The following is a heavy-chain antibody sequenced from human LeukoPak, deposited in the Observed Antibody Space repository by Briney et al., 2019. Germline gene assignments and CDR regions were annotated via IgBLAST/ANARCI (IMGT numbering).Heavy chain of an antibody. J-gene: IGHJ6*04. CDR1: GGSISSGGYY. V-gene: IGHV4-30-2*01. Sequence: PSETLSLTCTGSGGSISSGGYYWSWLRQPPGKGLEWIGYIYHSGSTYYNPSLKSRVTISVDRSKNQFSLKLSSVTAADTAVYYCARASATGTLDVWGKGTTVTVSS. CDR2: IYHSGST. CDR3: ARASATGTLDV. D-gene: IGHD4-11*01.